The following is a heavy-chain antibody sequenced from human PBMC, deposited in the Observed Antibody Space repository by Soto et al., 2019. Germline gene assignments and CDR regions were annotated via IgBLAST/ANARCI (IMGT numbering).Heavy chain of an antibody. Sequence: SQTLSLTCAISGDSVSSNSAAWNWIRQSPSRGLEWLGRTYYRSKWYNDYAVSVKSRITINPDTSKNQFSLQLNSVTPEDTAVYYCARDASEDIVVVHAAWEYYGMDVCGQGTTVTVYS. D-gene: IGHD2-2*01. J-gene: IGHJ6*02. V-gene: IGHV6-1*01. CDR2: TYYRSKWYN. CDR3: ARDASEDIVVVHAAWEYYGMDV. CDR1: GDSVSSNSAA.